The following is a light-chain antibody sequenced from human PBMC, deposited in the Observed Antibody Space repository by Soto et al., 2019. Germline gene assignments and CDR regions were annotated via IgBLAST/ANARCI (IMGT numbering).Light chain of an antibody. CDR1: QSITKS. J-gene: IGKJ2*01. Sequence: DIPMTQSPSSQSASVGDRVTITCRASQSITKSLNWYQQKPGKATKLLINGASTLQGGVPSRFSGSGSGTDFTLTISSLQPEDFTTYYCQQSYSAPYTFGQGTKLEI. CDR2: GAS. V-gene: IGKV1-39*01. CDR3: QQSYSAPYT.